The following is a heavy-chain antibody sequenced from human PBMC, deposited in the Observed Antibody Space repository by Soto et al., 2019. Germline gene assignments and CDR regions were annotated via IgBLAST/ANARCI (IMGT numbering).Heavy chain of an antibody. CDR2: IYWNDDK. J-gene: IGHJ4*02. CDR1: SLSTSGVG. Sequence: SLSTSGVGVGWIRQPPGKALEWLALIYWNDDKRYSPSLKSRLTITKDTSKNQVVLTMTNMDPVDTATYYCAHRPGFLEWFYFDYWGQGTLVTVSS. CDR3: AHRPGFLEWFYFDY. D-gene: IGHD3-3*01. V-gene: IGHV2-5*01.